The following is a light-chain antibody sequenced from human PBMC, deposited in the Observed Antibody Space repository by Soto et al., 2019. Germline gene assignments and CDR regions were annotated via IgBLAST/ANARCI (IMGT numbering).Light chain of an antibody. CDR3: LQTFTTHIT. CDR2: SSS. J-gene: IGKJ4*01. CDR1: QNIADD. Sequence: DIQMTQSPSSLSASAGDTVPITCRASQNIADDLSWYQQKPGKAPKLLMYSSSILHDGVSSRFSGDGSGTAFTLTITGLQPEDFATYYCLQTFTTHITFGGGTTVEGK. V-gene: IGKV1-39*01.